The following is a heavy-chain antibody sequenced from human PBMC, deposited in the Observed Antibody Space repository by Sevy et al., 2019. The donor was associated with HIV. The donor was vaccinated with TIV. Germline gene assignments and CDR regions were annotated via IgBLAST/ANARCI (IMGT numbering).Heavy chain of an antibody. CDR1: GYRFTDYW. J-gene: IGHJ6*02. D-gene: IGHD1-1*01. V-gene: IGHV5-51*01. Sequence: GESLKISCKASGYRFTDYWIGWVRQMPGKGLEWMGIIYPGDSDTTYSPSFQGQVTISVGKFTNTAYLQWSSLKASDTAICYCARGARGTLPSYYYYPMDVWGQWTTVTVSS. CDR2: IYPGDSDT. CDR3: ARGARGTLPSYYYYPMDV.